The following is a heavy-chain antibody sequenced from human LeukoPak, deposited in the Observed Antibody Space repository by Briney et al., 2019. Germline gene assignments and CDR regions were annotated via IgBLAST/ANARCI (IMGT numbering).Heavy chain of an antibody. CDR3: ARDLVGPGFASAGLFYYGMDV. V-gene: IGHV4-31*03. CDR1: GGSISGGNYY. D-gene: IGHD6-13*01. CDR2: IYHSGTTT. Sequence: PSQTLSLTCTVSGGSISGGNYYWAWVRRHPGKGLEWLGCIYHSGTTTYSNASLKSRLTISLHTSANQFSLKLNSVTDADTAVYYCARDLVGPGFASAGLFYYGMDVWGQGTTVTASS. J-gene: IGHJ6*02.